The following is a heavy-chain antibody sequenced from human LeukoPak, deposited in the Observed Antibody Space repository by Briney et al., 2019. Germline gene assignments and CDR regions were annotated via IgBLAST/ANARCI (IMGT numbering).Heavy chain of an antibody. D-gene: IGHD5/OR15-5a*01. J-gene: IGHJ6*03. CDR2: ISGSGGST. V-gene: IGHV3-23*01. CDR3: AKGWSTYYYYYYMGV. CDR1: GFTFSGYA. Sequence: GGSLRLSCAASGFTFSGYAMSWVRQAPGKGLEWVSAISGSGGSTYYADSVKGRFTISRDNSKNTLYLQMNSLRAEDTAVYYCAKGWSTYYYYYYMGVWGKGTTVTVSS.